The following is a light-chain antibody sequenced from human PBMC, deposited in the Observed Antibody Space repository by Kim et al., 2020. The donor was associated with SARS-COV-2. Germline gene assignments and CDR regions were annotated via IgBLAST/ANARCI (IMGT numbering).Light chain of an antibody. CDR2: KDS. CDR1: VLAKKY. V-gene: IGLV3-27*01. CDR3: YSAADNTWV. J-gene: IGLJ3*02. Sequence: SVSPRQTARITCSGDVLAKKYARWFQQKPGQAPGLVIYKDSERPSGIPERFSGSSSGTTVTLTISGAQVEDEADYYCYSAADNTWVFGGAAQLTVL.